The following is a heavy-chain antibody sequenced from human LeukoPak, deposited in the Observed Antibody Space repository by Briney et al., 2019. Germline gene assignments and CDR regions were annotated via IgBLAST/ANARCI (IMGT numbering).Heavy chain of an antibody. Sequence: SVKVSCKASGGTFSSYAISWVRQAPGQGLEWMGGIIPIFGTTNYAQKLQGRVTITADKSTSTAYMELSSLRSEDTAVYYCARVDNWNDYYFDYWGQGTLVTVSS. V-gene: IGHV1-69*06. J-gene: IGHJ4*02. CDR3: ARVDNWNDYYFDY. CDR1: GGTFSSYA. D-gene: IGHD1-1*01. CDR2: IIPIFGTT.